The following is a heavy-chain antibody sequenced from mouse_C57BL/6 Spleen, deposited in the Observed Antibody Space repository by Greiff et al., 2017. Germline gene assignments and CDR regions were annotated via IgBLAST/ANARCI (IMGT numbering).Heavy chain of an antibody. J-gene: IGHJ2*01. CDR1: GFTFSSYT. D-gene: IGHD1-1*01. Sequence: EVMLVESGGGLVKPGGSLKLSCAASGFTFSSYTMSWVRQTPEKRLEWVATISGGGGNTYYPDSVKGRFTISRDNAKNTLYLQMSSLRSEDTALYYCARRTVVAPYFDYWGQGTTLTVSS. V-gene: IGHV5-9*01. CDR2: ISGGGGNT. CDR3: ARRTVVAPYFDY.